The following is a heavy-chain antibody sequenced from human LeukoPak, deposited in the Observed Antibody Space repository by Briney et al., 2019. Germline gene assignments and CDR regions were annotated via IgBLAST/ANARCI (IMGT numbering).Heavy chain of an antibody. V-gene: IGHV1-2*02. CDR2: INSNSGGT. J-gene: IGHJ3*02. D-gene: IGHD5-18*01. CDR1: GYTFIGHF. CDR3: ARGRIHSWSDAFDI. Sequence: ASVKDSRKASGYTFIGHFMHWVRQAPGQGLEWMGWINSNSGGTKYAQKFQGSVIMTRDTSISTAYMELSRLKSDDTAVYYCARGRIHSWSDAFDIWGPGTTVTVSS.